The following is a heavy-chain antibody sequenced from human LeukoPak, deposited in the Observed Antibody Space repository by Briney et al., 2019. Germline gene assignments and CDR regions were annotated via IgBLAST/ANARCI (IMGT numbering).Heavy chain of an antibody. CDR1: GFTFSSYA. CDR2: ISYDGSNK. V-gene: IGHV3-30-3*01. CDR3: ARCYYDSSGYYGNDAFDI. D-gene: IGHD3-22*01. Sequence: GRPLRLSCAASGFTFSSYARHWVRQAPGKGLEGVAVISYDGSNKYYADSVKGRFTISRDNSKNTLYLQMNSLRAEDTAVYYCARCYYDSSGYYGNDAFDIWGQGTMVTVSS. J-gene: IGHJ3*02.